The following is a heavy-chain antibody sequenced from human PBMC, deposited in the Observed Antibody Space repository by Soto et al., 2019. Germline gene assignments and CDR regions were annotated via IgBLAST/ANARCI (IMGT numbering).Heavy chain of an antibody. V-gene: IGHV5-10-1*01. CDR3: GRNFRYYYGSGSTLAFDY. Sequence: EVQLVQSGAEVKKPGESLRISCNGSGYSFTSYWISWVRQMPGRGLEWMGRIDPSDSYTNYSPSFQGHVTISADKSISTAYLQGRSQKASDTAMYYCGRNFRYYYGSGSTLAFDYWGQGTLVTVSS. CDR2: IDPSDSYT. J-gene: IGHJ4*02. D-gene: IGHD3-10*01. CDR1: GYSFTSYW.